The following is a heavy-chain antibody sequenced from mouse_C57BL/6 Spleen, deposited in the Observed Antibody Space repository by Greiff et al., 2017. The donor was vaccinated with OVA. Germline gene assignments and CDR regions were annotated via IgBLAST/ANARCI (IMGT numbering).Heavy chain of an antibody. CDR3: ARGGDVCAMDY. J-gene: IGHJ4*01. Sequence: VKLQESGPELVKPGASVKISCKASGYAFSSSWMNWVKQRPGKGLEWIGRIYPGDGDTNYNGKFKGKATLTADKSSSTAYIQLSSLTSEDSAVYFCARGGDVCAMDYWGQGTSVTVSS. CDR1: GYAFSSSW. CDR2: IYPGDGDT. V-gene: IGHV1-82*01.